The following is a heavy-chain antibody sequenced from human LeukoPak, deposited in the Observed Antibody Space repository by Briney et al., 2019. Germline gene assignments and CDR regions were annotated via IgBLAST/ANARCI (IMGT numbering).Heavy chain of an antibody. D-gene: IGHD3-10*01. V-gene: IGHV3-9*01. CDR2: ISWNSGSI. CDR3: AKDPSKYYYGSVD. J-gene: IGHJ4*02. Sequence: GGSLRLSCAASGFTFSSYEMNWVRQAPGKGLEWVSGISWNSGSIGYADSVKGRFTISRDNSKNTLYLQMNSLRAEDTAVYYCAKDPSKYYYGSVDWGQGTLVTVSS. CDR1: GFTFSSYE.